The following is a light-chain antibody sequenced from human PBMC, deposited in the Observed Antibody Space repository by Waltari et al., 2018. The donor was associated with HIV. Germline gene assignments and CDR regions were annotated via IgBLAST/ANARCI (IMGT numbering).Light chain of an antibody. CDR1: SSDVGTYNR. Sequence: HSALTQPPSVSGSPGQSVAISCTGTSSDVGTYNRVSWYQQPPGTAPKCMIYEVSNRPSGVPDRFSGSKSGNTASLTISGLQAEDEADYYCSSYTGSSTWVFGGGTKLTVL. V-gene: IGLV2-18*02. J-gene: IGLJ3*02. CDR2: EVS. CDR3: SSYTGSSTWV.